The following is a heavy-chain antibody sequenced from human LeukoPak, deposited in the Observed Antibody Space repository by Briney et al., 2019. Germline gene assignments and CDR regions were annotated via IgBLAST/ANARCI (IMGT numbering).Heavy chain of an antibody. CDR3: AREWGSYQQFDY. Sequence: GGSLRLSCAASGFTFSSYAMHWVRQAPGKGLEWVAVISYDGSNKYYADSVKGRFIISRDNFKNTLYLQMNSLRAEDTAVYYCAREWGSYQQFDYWGQGTLVTVSS. V-gene: IGHV3-30-3*01. J-gene: IGHJ4*02. D-gene: IGHD1-26*01. CDR2: ISYDGSNK. CDR1: GFTFSSYA.